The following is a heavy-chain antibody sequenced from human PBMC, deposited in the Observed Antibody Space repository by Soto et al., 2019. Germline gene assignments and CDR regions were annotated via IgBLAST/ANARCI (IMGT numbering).Heavy chain of an antibody. J-gene: IGHJ2*01. CDR1: GGTFSSYT. D-gene: IGHD2-21*01. V-gene: IGHV1-69*04. CDR2: IIPILGIA. Sequence: ASVKVSCKASGGTFSSYTISWVRQAPGQGLEWMGRIIPILGIANYAQKFQGRVTITADKSTSTAYMELSSLRSEDTAVYHCARDPEAYCGGDCYSGDWYFDLWGRGTLVTVSS. CDR3: ARDPEAYCGGDCYSGDWYFDL.